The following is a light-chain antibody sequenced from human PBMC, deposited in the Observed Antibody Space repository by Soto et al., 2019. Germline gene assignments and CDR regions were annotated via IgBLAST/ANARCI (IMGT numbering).Light chain of an antibody. V-gene: IGLV2-8*01. CDR1: SSDIGGYNY. Sequence: QSALTQPPSASGSPGQSVTFSCTGTSSDIGGYNYVSWYQQHPGKAPKLMIYDVNKRPSGVPDRFSGSKSGNTASLTVSELQAEDEADFYCSSYAGNNKFLFGGGTKVTVL. CDR2: DVN. J-gene: IGLJ3*02. CDR3: SSYAGNNKFL.